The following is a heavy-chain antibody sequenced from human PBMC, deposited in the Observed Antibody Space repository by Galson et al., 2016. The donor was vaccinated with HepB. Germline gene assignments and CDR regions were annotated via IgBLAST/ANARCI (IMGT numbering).Heavy chain of an antibody. CDR2: IWYDGSNK. D-gene: IGHD3-10*01. J-gene: IGHJ6*02. Sequence: LRLSCAASLFTFSSYGMHWVLQAPGKGLEWVAMIWYDGSNKFYADSVKGRFTTSRDNSNNRLYLQMNSLRAEDTAVYYCAKRAYYGSGRNGGGMDVWGQGTTVTVSS. CDR1: LFTFSSYG. CDR3: AKRAYYGSGRNGGGMDV. V-gene: IGHV3-33*06.